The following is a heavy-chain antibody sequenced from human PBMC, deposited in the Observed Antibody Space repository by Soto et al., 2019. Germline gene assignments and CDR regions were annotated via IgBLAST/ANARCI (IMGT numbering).Heavy chain of an antibody. J-gene: IGHJ6*02. CDR2: IKSKTDGGTT. V-gene: IGHV3-15*07. D-gene: IGHD3-10*01. CDR1: GFTFSNAW. CDR3: TTTYGSGSYSYYYYGMDV. Sequence: GGSLRLSCAASGFTFSNAWMNWVRQAPGKGLEWVGRIKSKTDGGTTDYAAPVKGRFTISRDDSKNTLYLQMNSLKTEDTAVYYCTTTYGSGSYSYYYYGMDVWGQGTTVTVSS.